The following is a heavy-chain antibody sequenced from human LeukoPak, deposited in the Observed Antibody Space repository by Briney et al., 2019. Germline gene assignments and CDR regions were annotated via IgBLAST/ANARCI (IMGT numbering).Heavy chain of an antibody. Sequence: PGGSLRLSCAASGFTFSSYSMNWVRQAPEKGLEWVSSISSSSSYIYYADSVKGRFTISRDNAKNSLYLQMNSLRAEDTAVYYCARAGIAVAGDDYWGQGTLVTVSS. CDR1: GFTFSSYS. V-gene: IGHV3-21*01. D-gene: IGHD6-19*01. CDR2: ISSSSSYI. J-gene: IGHJ4*02. CDR3: ARAGIAVAGDDY.